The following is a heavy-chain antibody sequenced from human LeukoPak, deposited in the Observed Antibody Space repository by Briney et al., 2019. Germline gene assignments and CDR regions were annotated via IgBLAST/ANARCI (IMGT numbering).Heavy chain of an antibody. CDR2: ISYDGSNK. D-gene: IGHD6-13*01. J-gene: IGHJ4*02. Sequence: GGSLRLSCAASGFTFSSYAMHWVRQAPGKGLEWVAVISYDGSNKYYADSVKGRFTISRDNSKNTLYLQMNSLRAEDTAVYYCARDSPLSSWYFDYWGQGTLVTVSS. CDR1: GFTFSSYA. V-gene: IGHV3-30-3*01. CDR3: ARDSPLSSWYFDY.